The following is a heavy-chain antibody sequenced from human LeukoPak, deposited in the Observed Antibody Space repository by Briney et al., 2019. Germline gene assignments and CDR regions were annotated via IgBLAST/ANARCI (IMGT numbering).Heavy chain of an antibody. V-gene: IGHV1-18*01. CDR2: ISAYNGNT. CDR3: ARDLEELSTPLYYYYYGMDV. D-gene: IGHD3-16*02. CDR1: GYTFTSYG. Sequence: GASVNVSCTASGYTFTSYGISWVRQAPGQGREWMGWISAYNGNTNYAHKLQGRVTITTDTSTSTAYMELRSLRSDDTAVYYCARDLEELSTPLYYYYYGMDVWGQGTTVTVSS. J-gene: IGHJ6*02.